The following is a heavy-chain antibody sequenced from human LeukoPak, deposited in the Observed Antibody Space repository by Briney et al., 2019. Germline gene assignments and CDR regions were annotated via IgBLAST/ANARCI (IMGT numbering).Heavy chain of an antibody. V-gene: IGHV4-30-4*01. Sequence: SETLSLTCTVSGGSISSGDYYWSWIRQPPGKGLEWIGYIYYSGSTYYNPSLKSRVTISVDTSKNQFSLKLSSVTAADTAVYYCARESIAAADNYGMDVWGQGTTVTVSS. CDR2: IYYSGST. D-gene: IGHD6-13*01. CDR1: GGSISSGDYY. CDR3: ARESIAAADNYGMDV. J-gene: IGHJ6*02.